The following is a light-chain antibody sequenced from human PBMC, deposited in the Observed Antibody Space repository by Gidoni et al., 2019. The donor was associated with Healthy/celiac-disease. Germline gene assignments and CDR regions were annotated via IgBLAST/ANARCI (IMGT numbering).Light chain of an antibody. Sequence: DTQMTQPPSSLSPPVGDRVTITCRASQSISSYLNWYQQKPGKAPKLLFYAASSLQSGVPSRFSSSGSGTDFTLTISSLQPEDFATYYCQQSYSTPHTFGQGTKLEIK. V-gene: IGKV1-39*01. CDR2: AAS. CDR3: QQSYSTPHT. CDR1: QSISSY. J-gene: IGKJ2*01.